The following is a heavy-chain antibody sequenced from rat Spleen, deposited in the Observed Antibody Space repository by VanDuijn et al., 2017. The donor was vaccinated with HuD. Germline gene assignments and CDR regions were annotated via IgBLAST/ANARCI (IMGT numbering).Heavy chain of an antibody. Sequence: VQLKESGPGLVKPSLTLSLTCTVSGFSLSSYGVIWVRQPPGKGLEWMGYINSAGSTNYNPSLKSRISITRDTSKNQFFLQVNSVTTEDTATYYCDANYDGTYYYFDYWGQGVMVTVSS. V-gene: IGHV3-3*01. J-gene: IGHJ2*01. CDR3: DANYDGTYYYFDY. CDR2: INSAGST. CDR1: GFSLSSYG. D-gene: IGHD1-12*02.